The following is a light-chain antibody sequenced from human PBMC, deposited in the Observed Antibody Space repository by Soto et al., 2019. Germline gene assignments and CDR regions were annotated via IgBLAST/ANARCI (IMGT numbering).Light chain of an antibody. Sequence: DIHMPQTSSTLSLSVGDRVTITCWASQTISSWLAWYQQKPGKAPKLLIYKASTLKSGVPSRFSGSGSGTEFTLTISILQPDDFATYYCQHYNSYSEAFGQGTKWIS. V-gene: IGKV1-5*03. CDR2: KAS. CDR3: QHYNSYSEA. J-gene: IGKJ1*01. CDR1: QTISSW.